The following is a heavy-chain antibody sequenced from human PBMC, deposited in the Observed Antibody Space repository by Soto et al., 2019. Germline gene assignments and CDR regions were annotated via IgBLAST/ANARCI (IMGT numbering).Heavy chain of an antibody. CDR3: ARMGFKGTAVPIRLAGGMDV. V-gene: IGHV1-2*04. J-gene: IGHJ6*02. CDR2: INPNSGGT. D-gene: IGHD6-19*01. CDR1: GYTFTGDY. Sequence: ASVKVSCKASGYTFTGDYMHWVRQAPGQGLEWMGWINPNSGGTNYAQKFQGWVTMTRDTSISTAYMELSRLRSDDTAVYYCARMGFKGTAVPIRLAGGMDVWGQGTTVTVS.